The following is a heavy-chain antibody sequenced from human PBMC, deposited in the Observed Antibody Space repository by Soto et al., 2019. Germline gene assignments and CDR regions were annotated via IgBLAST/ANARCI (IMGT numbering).Heavy chain of an antibody. J-gene: IGHJ4*02. CDR2: ISGSGGST. V-gene: IGHV3-23*01. CDR3: AKDPRVRHDYIWGSYRYGGDY. CDR1: GFTFSSYA. D-gene: IGHD3-16*02. Sequence: EVQLLESGGGLVQPGGSLRLSCAASGFTFSSYAMSWVRQAPGKGLEWVSAISGSGGSTYYADAVKGRFTISRDNSKNTLYLQMNSLRAEDTAVYYCAKDPRVRHDYIWGSYRYGGDYWGQGTLVTVSS.